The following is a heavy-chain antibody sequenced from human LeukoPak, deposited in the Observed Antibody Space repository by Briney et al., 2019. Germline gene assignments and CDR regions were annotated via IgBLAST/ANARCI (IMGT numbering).Heavy chain of an antibody. CDR3: AREFSSKLEWLAYVTGDDAFDV. V-gene: IGHV1-2*02. J-gene: IGHJ3*01. Sequence: ASVKVSCKAFGYSFTGHHLHWVRQAPRQGLEGMGWVNPKTGGTNYARKFQGRVTMTRDTAINTVNMELSRLTSDDTAVDYCAREFSSKLEWLAYVTGDDAFDVWGQGTMITVS. CDR1: GYSFTGHH. CDR2: VNPKTGGT. D-gene: IGHD3-3*01.